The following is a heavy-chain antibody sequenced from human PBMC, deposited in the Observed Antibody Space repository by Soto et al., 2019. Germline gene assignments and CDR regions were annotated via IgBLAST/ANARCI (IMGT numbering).Heavy chain of an antibody. CDR1: GGTFSSYA. CDR3: AREGLGYFDY. J-gene: IGHJ4*02. Sequence: SVKVSCKASGGTFSSYAISWVRQAPGQGLEWMGGITPIFGTANYAQKFQGRVTITADESTSTAYMELSSLRSEDTAVYYCAREGLGYFDYWGQGTLVTVSS. CDR2: ITPIFGTA. V-gene: IGHV1-69*13.